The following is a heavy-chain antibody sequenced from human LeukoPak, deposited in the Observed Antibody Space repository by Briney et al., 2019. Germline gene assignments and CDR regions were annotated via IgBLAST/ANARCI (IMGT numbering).Heavy chain of an antibody. Sequence: SVKVTCKASGGTFSSYAISWVRQAPGQGLEWMGRIIPILGIANYAQKFQGRVTITADKSTSTAYMELSSLRSEDTAVYYCARAFWSGYPTGYFDYWGQGTLVTVSS. CDR3: ARAFWSGYPTGYFDY. CDR1: GGTFSSYA. D-gene: IGHD3-3*01. CDR2: IIPILGIA. J-gene: IGHJ4*03. V-gene: IGHV1-69*04.